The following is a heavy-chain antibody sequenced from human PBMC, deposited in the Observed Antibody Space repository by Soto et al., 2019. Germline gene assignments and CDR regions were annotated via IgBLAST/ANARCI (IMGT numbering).Heavy chain of an antibody. CDR2: ISGSGGST. CDR1: GFTFSSYA. CDR3: AKITMVRGVNSYMDV. J-gene: IGHJ6*03. V-gene: IGHV3-23*01. Sequence: SLRLSCAASGFTFSSYAMSWVRQAPGKGLEWVSAISGSGGSTYYADSVKGRFTISRDNSKNTLYLQMNSLRAEDTAVYYCAKITMVRGVNSYMDVWGKGTTVTVSS. D-gene: IGHD3-10*01.